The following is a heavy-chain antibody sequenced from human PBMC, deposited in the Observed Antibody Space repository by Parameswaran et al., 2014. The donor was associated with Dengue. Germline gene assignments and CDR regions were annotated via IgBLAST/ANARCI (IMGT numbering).Heavy chain of an antibody. V-gene: IGHV3-33*06. CDR2: IWYDGSNK. D-gene: IGHD2-21*02. Sequence: WIRQPQEGLEWVAVIWYDGSNKYYADSVKGRFTISRDNSKNTLYLQMNSLRAEDTAVYYCAKPRGVMTRYYFDYWGQGTLVTVSS. CDR3: AKPRGVMTRYYFDY. J-gene: IGHJ4*02.